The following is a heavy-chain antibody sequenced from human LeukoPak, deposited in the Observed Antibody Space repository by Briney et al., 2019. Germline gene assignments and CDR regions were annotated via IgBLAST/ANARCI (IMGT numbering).Heavy chain of an antibody. CDR3: ARGRIALFDY. CDR2: IYYSGTT. V-gene: IGHV4-30-4*07. D-gene: IGHD6-13*01. CDR1: GGSISSGGYS. Sequence: SETLSLTCAVSGGSISSGGYSWSWIRQPPGKGLEWIGYIYYSGTTYYNPSLKSRVAISLDTSKNQFSLKLNSVTAADTAVYYCARGRIALFDYWGQGTLVTVSS. J-gene: IGHJ4*02.